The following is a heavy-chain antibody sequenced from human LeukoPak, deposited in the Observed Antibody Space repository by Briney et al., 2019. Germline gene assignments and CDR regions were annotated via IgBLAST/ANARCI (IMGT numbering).Heavy chain of an antibody. Sequence: PSETLSLTCAVYGGSFSGYYWSWIRQPPEKGLEWIGEINRSGSTNYNPSLKSRVTISVDTSKNQFSLKLSSVTAADTAVYYCARDMITMVRGVINFFDYWGQGTLVTVSS. V-gene: IGHV4-34*01. CDR1: GGSFSGYY. J-gene: IGHJ4*02. D-gene: IGHD3-10*01. CDR2: INRSGST. CDR3: ARDMITMVRGVINFFDY.